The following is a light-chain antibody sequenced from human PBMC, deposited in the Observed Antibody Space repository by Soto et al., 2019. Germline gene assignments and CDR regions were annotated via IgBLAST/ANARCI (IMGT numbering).Light chain of an antibody. J-gene: IGKJ1*01. CDR3: EQTYSDHPP. CDR1: QRIGTN. CDR2: AVS. Sequence: IQITQSPSSLSASIGDRVTLTCRASQRIGTNLKCYQRRAGKAAKLLMYAVSSLQSRVSSRFCGSGSGTDFTLTINSLQHEDIATSYCEQTYSDHPPIGQGTKVDI. V-gene: IGKV1-39*01.